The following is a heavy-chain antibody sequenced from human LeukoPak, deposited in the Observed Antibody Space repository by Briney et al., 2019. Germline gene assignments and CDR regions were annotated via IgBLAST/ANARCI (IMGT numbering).Heavy chain of an antibody. CDR3: ARVTTGGYYNC. J-gene: IGHJ4*02. Sequence: SETRSLTGTVPVGPISSGSYYWGWIRQPPGKGLEWIGRIYTSGSTNYNPSLKSRVIISLDTSKNQFSLNLSSVTAADTAVYYCARVTTGGYYNCWGQGTLVTVSS. CDR1: VGPISSGSYY. D-gene: IGHD3-22*01. CDR2: IYTSGST. V-gene: IGHV4-61*02.